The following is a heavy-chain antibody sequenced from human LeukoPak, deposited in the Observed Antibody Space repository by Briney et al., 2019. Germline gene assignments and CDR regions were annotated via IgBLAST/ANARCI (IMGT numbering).Heavy chain of an antibody. Sequence: GGSLRLSCAASGFTVSSNYMSWVRQAPGKGLEGVSVIYSGGSTYYSDSVKGRFTISRDNSKNTLYLQMNSLRAEDTAVYYCARDRPSYSSGWKNAFDIWGQGTMVTVSS. V-gene: IGHV3-53*01. CDR3: ARDRPSYSSGWKNAFDI. J-gene: IGHJ3*02. CDR2: IYSGGST. D-gene: IGHD6-19*01. CDR1: GFTVSSNY.